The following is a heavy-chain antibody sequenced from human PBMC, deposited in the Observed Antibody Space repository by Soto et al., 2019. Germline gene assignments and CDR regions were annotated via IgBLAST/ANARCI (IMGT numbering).Heavy chain of an antibody. Sequence: GGSLRLSCAASGFTVSSNYMSWVRQAPGKGLEWVSVIYSGGSTYYADSVKGRFTISRHNSKNTLYLQMNSLRAEDTAVYYCARDLPYGSGSSYAFDIWGQGTMVTVSS. D-gene: IGHD3-10*01. CDR1: GFTVSSNY. J-gene: IGHJ3*02. V-gene: IGHV3-53*04. CDR2: IYSGGST. CDR3: ARDLPYGSGSSYAFDI.